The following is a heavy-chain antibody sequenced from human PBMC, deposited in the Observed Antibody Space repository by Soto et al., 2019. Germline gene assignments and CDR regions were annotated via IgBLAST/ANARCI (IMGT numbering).Heavy chain of an antibody. V-gene: IGHV3-72*01. CDR1: GFTFSDHY. CDR2: TRNKANSYTT. CDR3: ARDSRRGSGSSLYYYYGMDV. J-gene: IGHJ6*02. Sequence: HPGGSLRLSCAASGFTFSDHYMDWVRQAPGKGLEWVGRTRNKANSYTTEYAASVKGRFTISRDDSKNSLYLQMNSLKTEDTAVYYCARDSRRGSGSSLYYYYGMDVWGQGTTVTVSS. D-gene: IGHD3-10*01.